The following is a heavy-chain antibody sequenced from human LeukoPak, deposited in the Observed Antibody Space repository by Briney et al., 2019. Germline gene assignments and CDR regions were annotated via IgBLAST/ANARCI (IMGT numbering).Heavy chain of an antibody. CDR1: GFTFSNYG. V-gene: IGHV3-30*02. J-gene: IGHJ6*03. CDR2: IRSDGSNK. Sequence: GGSLRLSCAASGFTFSNYGMHWVRQALGKGLEWVAFIRSDGSNKYYADSVKGRFTISRDNSKNTLYLQMNSLRAEDTAVYYCAKDRCSNGIGCYYYYMDVWGKGTTVTISS. D-gene: IGHD2-8*01. CDR3: AKDRCSNGIGCYYYYMDV.